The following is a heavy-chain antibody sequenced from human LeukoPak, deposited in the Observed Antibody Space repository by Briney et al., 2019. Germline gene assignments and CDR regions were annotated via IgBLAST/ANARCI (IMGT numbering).Heavy chain of an antibody. CDR1: GGSISSYY. Sequence: SETLSLTCTVSGGSISSYYWGWIRQPAGKGLEWIGRIYTSGSTNYNPSLKSRVTMSVDTSKNQFSLKLSSVTAADTAVYYCARDNVVVPAAIWDYYYYGMDVWGQGTTVTVSS. V-gene: IGHV4-4*07. CDR2: IYTSGST. D-gene: IGHD2-2*01. CDR3: ARDNVVVPAAIWDYYYYGMDV. J-gene: IGHJ6*02.